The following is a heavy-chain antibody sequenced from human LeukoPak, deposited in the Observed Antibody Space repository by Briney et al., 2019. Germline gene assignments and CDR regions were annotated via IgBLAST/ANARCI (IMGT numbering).Heavy chain of an antibody. CDR2: MNSNSGNT. V-gene: IGHV1-8*03. CDR3: ARGFGSS. D-gene: IGHD6-13*01. Sequence: ASVNVSCKGYGYTFINNDIDWVRQAAGQGLEWMGWMNSNSGNTGYAQKFQGRVTITRNTSISTAYMELSSLRSEDTAVYYCARGFGSSWGQGTLVTVSS. J-gene: IGHJ4*02. CDR1: GYTFINND.